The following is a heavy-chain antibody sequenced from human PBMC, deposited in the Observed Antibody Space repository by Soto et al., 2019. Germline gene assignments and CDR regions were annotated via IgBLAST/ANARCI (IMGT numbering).Heavy chain of an antibody. J-gene: IGHJ3*02. CDR1: GFTFSSYA. CDR2: ISYDGSNK. D-gene: IGHD3-22*01. V-gene: IGHV3-30-3*01. CDR3: ARDHYDSSGWGAFDI. Sequence: VQLVESGGGVVQPGRSLRLSCAASGFTFSSYAMHWVRQAPGKGLEWVAVISYDGSNKYYADSVKGRFTISRDTSKNTLYLQMNSLRAEDTAVYYCARDHYDSSGWGAFDIWGQGTMVTVSS.